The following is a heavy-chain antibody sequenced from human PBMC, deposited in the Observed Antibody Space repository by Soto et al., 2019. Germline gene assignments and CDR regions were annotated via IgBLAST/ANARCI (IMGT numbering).Heavy chain of an antibody. Sequence: GSLRLSCAASGFTFSSYAMSWVRQAPGKGLEWVSAISGSGGSTYYADSVKGRFTISRDNSKNTLYLQMNSLRAEDTAVYYCAKRATMIVVVTIRPYYFDYWGQGTLVTVSS. V-gene: IGHV3-23*01. CDR1: GFTFSSYA. J-gene: IGHJ4*02. D-gene: IGHD3-22*01. CDR3: AKRATMIVVVTIRPYYFDY. CDR2: ISGSGGST.